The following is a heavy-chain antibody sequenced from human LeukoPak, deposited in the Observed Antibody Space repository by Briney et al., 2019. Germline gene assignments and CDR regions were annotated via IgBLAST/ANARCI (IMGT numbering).Heavy chain of an antibody. CDR3: ARMWSTATSGWNWFDP. Sequence: ASVKVSCKASGYTFTSYDINWVRQATGQGLEWMGWMNPNSGNTGYAQKFQGRVTITRNTSISTAYMELSSLRSEDTAVYYCARMWSTATSGWNWFDPWGQGTLVTVSS. CDR1: GYTFTSYD. J-gene: IGHJ5*02. V-gene: IGHV1-8*03. CDR2: MNPNSGNT. D-gene: IGHD6-13*01.